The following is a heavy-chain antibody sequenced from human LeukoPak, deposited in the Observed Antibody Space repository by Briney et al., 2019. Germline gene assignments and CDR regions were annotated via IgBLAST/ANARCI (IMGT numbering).Heavy chain of an antibody. CDR1: GFTFYNYG. Sequence: GGTLRLSCAVSGFTFYNYGMSWVRQAPGKGLEWVSAITASGAATYVADSVKGRFTISRDNSKNTLYLQMNNLGDEDTAVYYCARDKGIQPNDYWGQGTLVTVSS. J-gene: IGHJ4*02. D-gene: IGHD5-18*01. V-gene: IGHV3-23*01. CDR2: ITASGAAT. CDR3: ARDKGIQPNDY.